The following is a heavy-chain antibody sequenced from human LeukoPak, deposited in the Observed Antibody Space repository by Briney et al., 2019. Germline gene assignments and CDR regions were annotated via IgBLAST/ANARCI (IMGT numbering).Heavy chain of an antibody. J-gene: IGHJ4*02. CDR2: IKQDGSEK. V-gene: IGHV3-7*01. Sequence: GGSLRLSCAPSAFTFSSIWMSWDRQAQGKGLEWEANIKQDGSEKYYVASVKRRFTISRDNAKNSLYLQMNSLRAEDTAVYYCARAPYDYVWGSYRETYYFDYWGQGTLVTVSS. CDR3: ARAPYDYVWGSYRETYYFDY. D-gene: IGHD3-16*02. CDR1: AFTFSSIW.